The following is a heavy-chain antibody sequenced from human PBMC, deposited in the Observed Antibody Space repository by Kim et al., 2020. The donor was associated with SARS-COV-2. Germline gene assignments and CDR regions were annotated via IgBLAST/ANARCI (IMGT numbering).Heavy chain of an antibody. D-gene: IGHD6-19*01. J-gene: IGHJ6*02. CDR2: ISYDGSNK. CDR1: GFTFSSYA. CDR3: ARGGQWQLRDYGMDV. Sequence: GGSLRLSCAASGFTFSSYAMNWVRQAPGKGLEWVAVISYDGSNKYYADSVKGRFTISRDNSKNTLYLQMNSLRAEDTAVYYCARGGQWQLRDYGMDVWGQGTPVTVSS. V-gene: IGHV3-30-3*01.